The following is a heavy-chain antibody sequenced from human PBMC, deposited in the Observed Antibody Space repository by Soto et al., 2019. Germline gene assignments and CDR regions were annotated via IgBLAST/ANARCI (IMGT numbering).Heavy chain of an antibody. D-gene: IGHD2-15*01. CDR1: GYTFTSYY. V-gene: IGHV1-46*01. CDR3: ARTERYCSGGSCYGDPIDY. Sequence: ASVKVSCKASGYTFTSYYMHWVRQAPGQGLEWMGIINPSGGSTSYAQKFQGRATMTRDTSTSTVYMELSSLRSEDTAVYFCARTERYCSGGSCYGDPIDYWGQGTLVTVSS. J-gene: IGHJ4*02. CDR2: INPSGGST.